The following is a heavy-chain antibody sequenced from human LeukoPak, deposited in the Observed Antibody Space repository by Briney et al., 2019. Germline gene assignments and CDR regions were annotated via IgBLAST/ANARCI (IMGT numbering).Heavy chain of an antibody. V-gene: IGHV1-8*01. Sequence: GSVKVSCKASGDTFTSYDINWVRQATGQGREWRGWMNPNSGNTGYAQKFQGRVTMTRNTSISTAYMELSSLRSEDTAVCYCARNWNYNYYYYYMDVWGKGTTVTVSS. CDR1: GDTFTSYD. D-gene: IGHD1-7*01. J-gene: IGHJ6*03. CDR2: MNPNSGNT. CDR3: ARNWNYNYYYYYMDV.